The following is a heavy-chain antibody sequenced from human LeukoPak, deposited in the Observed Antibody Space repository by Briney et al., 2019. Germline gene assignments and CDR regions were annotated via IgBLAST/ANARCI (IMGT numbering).Heavy chain of an antibody. CDR1: GFTFSSYA. CDR3: AKAVGYCSSTSCYDGVY. V-gene: IGHV3-23*01. J-gene: IGHJ4*02. CDR2: ISGSGGGT. D-gene: IGHD2-2*01. Sequence: GGSLRLSCAASGFTFSSYAMSWVRQAPGKGLEWVSAISGSGGGTYYADSVKGRFTIPRDNSKNTLYLQMNSLRAEDTAVYYCAKAVGYCSSTSCYDGVYWGQGTLVTVSS.